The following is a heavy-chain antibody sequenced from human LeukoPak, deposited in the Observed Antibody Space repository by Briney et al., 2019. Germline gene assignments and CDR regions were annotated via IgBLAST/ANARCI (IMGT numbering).Heavy chain of an antibody. D-gene: IGHD2-2*01. J-gene: IGHJ2*01. CDR1: GYSISSDYY. CDR2: IYHTGTT. CDR3: ARPTMPGSYWYFDL. Sequence: SSETLSLTCTVSGYSISSDYYWGWIRQPPGKGLEWVGSIYHTGTTYYNPSLKSRVTISVDTSKNQFSLKLSSVTAADTAVYYCARPTMPGSYWYFDLWGRDTLVTVSS. V-gene: IGHV4-38-2*02.